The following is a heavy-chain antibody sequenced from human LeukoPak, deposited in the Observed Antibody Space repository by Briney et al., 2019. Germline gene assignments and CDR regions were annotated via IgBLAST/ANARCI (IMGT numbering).Heavy chain of an antibody. J-gene: IGHJ5*02. V-gene: IGHV3-23*01. CDR3: AKQGQVVPAAIGNYNWFDP. CDR2: ISGSGGST. D-gene: IGHD2-2*01. Sequence: PGGSLRLSCAASGCTFSSYAMSWVRQAPGKGLEWVSAISGSGGSTYYADSVKGRFTISRDNSKNTLYLQMNSLRAEDTAVYYCAKQGQVVPAAIGNYNWFDPWGQGTLVTVSS. CDR1: GCTFSSYA.